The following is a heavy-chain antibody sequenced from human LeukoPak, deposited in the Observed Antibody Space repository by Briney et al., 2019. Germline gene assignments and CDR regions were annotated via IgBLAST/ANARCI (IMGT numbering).Heavy chain of an antibody. CDR3: AKGSCRSTSCYRVDS. J-gene: IGHJ4*02. Sequence: TGGSLRLSCAASGFTFSSYAMSWVRQAPGKGLEWVSGLSSSGGSTYYADSVKGRFSISRDNSKNTLYLQMNSLRAEDTAVFYCAKGSCRSTSCYRVDSWGQGTLVTVSS. V-gene: IGHV3-23*01. D-gene: IGHD2-2*02. CDR1: GFTFSSYA. CDR2: LSSSGGST.